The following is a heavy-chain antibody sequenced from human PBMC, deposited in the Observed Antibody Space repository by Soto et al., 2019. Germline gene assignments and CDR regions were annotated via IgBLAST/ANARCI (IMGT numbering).Heavy chain of an antibody. D-gene: IGHD3-3*01. CDR1: GDSVSSNSAA. CDR3: ARGGFWSGYWTYYYYGMDV. Sequence: SQTLSLTCXISGDSVSSNSAAWNWIRQSPSRGLEWLGRTYYRSKWYNDYAVSVKSRITINPDTSKNQFSLQLNSVTPEDTAVYYCARGGFWSGYWTYYYYGMDVWGQGTTVTVSS. V-gene: IGHV6-1*01. CDR2: TYYRSKWYN. J-gene: IGHJ6*02.